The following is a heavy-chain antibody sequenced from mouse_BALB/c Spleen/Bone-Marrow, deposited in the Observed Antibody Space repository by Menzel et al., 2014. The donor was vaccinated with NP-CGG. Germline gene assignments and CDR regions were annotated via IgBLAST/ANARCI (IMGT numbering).Heavy chain of an antibody. CDR1: GFSLTSYG. D-gene: IGHD2-14*01. J-gene: IGHJ4*01. CDR2: IWGDGST. V-gene: IGHV2-3*01. CDR3: AKQDHYRYDYAMDY. Sequence: VNVVESGPGLVAPSQSLSITCTVSGFSLTSYGVSWIRQPPGKGLEWLGVIWGDGSTNYHSALISRLSISKDNSKSQVFLKLNSLQTDDTATYYCAKQDHYRYDYAMDYWGQGTSVTVSS.